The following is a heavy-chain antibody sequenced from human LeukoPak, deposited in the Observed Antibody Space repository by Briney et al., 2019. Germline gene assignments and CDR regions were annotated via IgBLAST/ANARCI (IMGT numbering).Heavy chain of an antibody. D-gene: IGHD5-12*01. CDR2: INAGNGNT. J-gene: IGHJ6*03. CDR1: GYSFTSQD. Sequence: PGASVKVSCKTSGYSFTSQDMHWVRQAPGQSLEWMGWINAGNGNTKYSQEFQGRVTITRDTSASTAYMELSSLRSEDMAVYYCARGATIGHYMDVWGKGTTVTVSS. V-gene: IGHV1-3*03. CDR3: ARGATIGHYMDV.